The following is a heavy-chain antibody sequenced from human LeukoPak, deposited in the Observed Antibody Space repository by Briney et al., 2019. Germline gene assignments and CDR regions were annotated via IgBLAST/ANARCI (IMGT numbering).Heavy chain of an antibody. Sequence: ASVKVSCKASGYTFTSYGISWVRQAPGQGLEWMGWISAYNGNTNYAQKLQGRVTMTTDTSTSTAYMELRSLRSDDTAWYYCARDIALEWELLQGLDYWGQGTLVSVSS. CDR2: ISAYNGNT. CDR1: GYTFTSYG. J-gene: IGHJ4*02. CDR3: ARDIALEWELLQGLDY. V-gene: IGHV1-18*01. D-gene: IGHD1-26*01.